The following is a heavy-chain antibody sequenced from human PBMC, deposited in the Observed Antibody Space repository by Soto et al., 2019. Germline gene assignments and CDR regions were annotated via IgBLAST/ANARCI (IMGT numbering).Heavy chain of an antibody. V-gene: IGHV1-24*01. CDR3: ARGYYDILTGYPNTFDP. Sequence: ASVKVSCKVSGYTPTGLSMHWVRQAPGKGLEWMGGFDPETGETIYAQKLQGRVTMTTDTSTSTAYMELRSLRSDDTAVYYCARGYYDILTGYPNTFDPWG. J-gene: IGHJ5*02. D-gene: IGHD3-9*01. CDR1: GYTPTGLS. CDR2: FDPETGET.